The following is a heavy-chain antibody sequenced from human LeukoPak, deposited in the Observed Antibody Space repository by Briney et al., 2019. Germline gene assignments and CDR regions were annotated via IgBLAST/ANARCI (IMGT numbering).Heavy chain of an antibody. D-gene: IGHD1-26*01. CDR2: IHYTGST. Sequence: PSETLSLTCTVSGGSISDNNYYWGWIRQPPGKGLEWIGTIHYTGSTVYNPSLKSRVTISVDTSKNQFSLKLSSVTAADTAVYYRARQGLVGSKNFQHWGQGTLVTVSS. V-gene: IGHV4-39*01. J-gene: IGHJ1*01. CDR3: ARQGLVGSKNFQH. CDR1: GGSISDNNYY.